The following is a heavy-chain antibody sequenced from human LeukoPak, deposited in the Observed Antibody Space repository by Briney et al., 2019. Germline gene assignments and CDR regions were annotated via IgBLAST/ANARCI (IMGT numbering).Heavy chain of an antibody. Sequence: PGGSLRLSCAASGFTFSSYGMHWVRQAPGKGLEWVAVIWYDGSNKYYADSVKGRFTISRDNSKNTLYLQMYSLRAEDTAVYYCARSPTRELPSPPPSQGRRYYYYYGMDVWGQGTTVTVSS. CDR2: IWYDGSNK. CDR3: ARSPTRELPSPPPSQGRRYYYYYGMDV. CDR1: GFTFSSYG. J-gene: IGHJ6*02. D-gene: IGHD3-10*01. V-gene: IGHV3-33*01.